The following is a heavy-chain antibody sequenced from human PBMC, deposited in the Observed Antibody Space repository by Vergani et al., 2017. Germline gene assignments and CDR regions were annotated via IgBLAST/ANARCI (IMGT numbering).Heavy chain of an antibody. V-gene: IGHV3-9*01. D-gene: IGHD5/OR15-5a*01. CDR2: ISWNSGAV. CDR1: GITFWKFG. CDR3: TKGSVYYHDSAGQSYDLYTGFDL. Sequence: EVDLVESGGGLAQPGGSLRLSCEASGITFWKFGMHWVRQGPGKGLEWVSGISWNSGAVGYADSVRGRFTISRANAKNSLFLEMNSLRFEDTAVYFCTKGSVYYHDSAGQSYDLYTGFDLWGKGTLVTVSS. J-gene: IGHJ3*01.